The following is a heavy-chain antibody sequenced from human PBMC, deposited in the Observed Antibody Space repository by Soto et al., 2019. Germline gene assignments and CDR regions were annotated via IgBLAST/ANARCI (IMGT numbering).Heavy chain of an antibody. Sequence: SETLSLTCTVSGGSISSGDYYWSWIRQPPGKGLEWIGYIYYSGSTYYNPSLKSRVTISVDTSKNQFSLKLSSVTAADTAVYYCARAPVDTAMVTLAFDYWGQGTLVTVSS. CDR3: ARAPVDTAMVTLAFDY. CDR1: GGSISSGDYY. V-gene: IGHV4-30-4*01. CDR2: IYYSGST. D-gene: IGHD5-18*01. J-gene: IGHJ4*02.